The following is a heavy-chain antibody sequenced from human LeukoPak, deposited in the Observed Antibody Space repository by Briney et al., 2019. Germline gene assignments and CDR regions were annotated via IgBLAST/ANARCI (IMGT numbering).Heavy chain of an antibody. CDR1: GYTFTSYD. V-gene: IGHV1-8*01. Sequence: ASVTVSCKASGYTFTSYDINWVRRATGQGLEWMGWMNPNSGNTVYAQKFQGRVTMTRNTSISTAYMELSSLRSEDTAVYYCARELTGDSGYWGQGTPVTVSS. D-gene: IGHD2-21*01. J-gene: IGHJ4*02. CDR2: MNPNSGNT. CDR3: ARELTGDSGY.